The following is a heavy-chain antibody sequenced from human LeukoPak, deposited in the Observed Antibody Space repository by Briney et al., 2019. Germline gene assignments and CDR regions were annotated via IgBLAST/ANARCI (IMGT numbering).Heavy chain of an antibody. Sequence: GGSLRLSCAASGFTFDDYGMSWVRQAPGKGLEWDSGINWNGGSTGYADSVKGRFTISRDNAKNSLYLQMNSLRAEDTALYYCARGRYIVPAAPHDAFDIWGQGTMVTVSS. D-gene: IGHD2-2*01. V-gene: IGHV3-20*04. CDR1: GFTFDDYG. CDR3: ARGRYIVPAAPHDAFDI. J-gene: IGHJ3*02. CDR2: INWNGGST.